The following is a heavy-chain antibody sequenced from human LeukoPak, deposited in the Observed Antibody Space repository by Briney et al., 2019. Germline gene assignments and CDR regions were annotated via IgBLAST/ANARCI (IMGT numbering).Heavy chain of an antibody. V-gene: IGHV3-66*01. D-gene: IGHD5-18*01. CDR2: IYSGGST. Sequence: GGSLRLSCAASGFTASSNYMSWVRQAPGKGLEWVSVIYSGGSTYYADSVKGRFTISRDNAKNSLYLQMNSLRAEDTAVYYCAVIQLYREYYFDYWGQGTLVTVSS. J-gene: IGHJ4*02. CDR3: AVIQLYREYYFDY. CDR1: GFTASSNY.